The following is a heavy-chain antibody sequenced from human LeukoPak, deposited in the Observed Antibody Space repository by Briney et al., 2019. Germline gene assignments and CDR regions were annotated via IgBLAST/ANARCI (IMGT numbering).Heavy chain of an antibody. J-gene: IGHJ4*02. D-gene: IGHD6-6*01. CDR2: INSNNGGT. CDR1: GYTFAGYY. V-gene: IGHV1-2*02. CDR3: ARDQVYNSPSGVNPGPIDY. Sequence: ASVKVSCKASGYTFAGYYIHWVRQAPGQGLEWMGWINSNNGGTDYAQKFQGRATMTRDTSINTAYMELRRLRSDDTAVYYCARDQVYNSPSGVNPGPIDYWGQGTLVTVSS.